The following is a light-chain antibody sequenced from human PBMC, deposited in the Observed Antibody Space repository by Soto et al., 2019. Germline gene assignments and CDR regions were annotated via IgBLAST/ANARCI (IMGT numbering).Light chain of an antibody. CDR2: GAS. J-gene: IGKJ1*01. Sequence: EIEMTQSPGTLSLSPVERATLSCRASQSISSNYLAWYQQKPGQAPRLLIYGASTRATGIPDRFSGSGSGTDFTLTISRLEPEDFAVYHCQQYDDSMTFGQGTKVDIK. V-gene: IGKV3-20*01. CDR3: QQYDDSMT. CDR1: QSISSNY.